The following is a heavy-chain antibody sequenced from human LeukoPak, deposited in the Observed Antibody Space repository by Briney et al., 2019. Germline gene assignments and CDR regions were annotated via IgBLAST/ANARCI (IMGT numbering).Heavy chain of an antibody. CDR1: GDPSSSYY. J-gene: IGHJ4*02. CDR2: VSGST. Sequence: SETLSLTCTVSGDPSSSYYWSWIRQRPGKGLEWIGYVSGSTKYNPSLKSRVTISLDTSNSQFSLNLNSGTPADTAVDFCSRGSRYMGGWPYFDYWGQGTLVTVSS. V-gene: IGHV4-59*01. D-gene: IGHD6-19*01. CDR3: SRGSRYMGGWPYFDY.